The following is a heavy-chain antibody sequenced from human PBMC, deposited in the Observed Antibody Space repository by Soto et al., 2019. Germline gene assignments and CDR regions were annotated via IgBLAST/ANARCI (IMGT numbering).Heavy chain of an antibody. J-gene: IGHJ6*02. CDR2: ISANSGNT. D-gene: IGHD3-9*01. CDR1: GYTFISYG. V-gene: IGHV1-18*01. CDR3: ARYQGSWFYHKAGYYYGMDV. Sequence: ASVKVSCKASGYTFISYGISWVRQAPGQGLEWMGWISANSGNTNYAQKLQGRVTMTTDTSTSTAYMELRSLRSDDTAVYYCARYQGSWFYHKAGYYYGMDVWGQGSTVTVAS.